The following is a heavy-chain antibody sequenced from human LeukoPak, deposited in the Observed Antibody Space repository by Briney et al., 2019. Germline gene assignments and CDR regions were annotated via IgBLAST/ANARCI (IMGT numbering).Heavy chain of an antibody. J-gene: IGHJ3*02. Sequence: SQTLSLTCTVSGGSISSGGYYWSWIRQPPGKGLEWIGYIYHSGSTYYNPSLKSRVTISVDRSKNQFSLKLSSVTAADTAVYYCARVRIVVVPAARDAFDIWGQGTMVTVSS. V-gene: IGHV4-30-2*01. CDR1: GGSISSGGYY. CDR3: ARVRIVVVPAARDAFDI. D-gene: IGHD2-2*01. CDR2: IYHSGST.